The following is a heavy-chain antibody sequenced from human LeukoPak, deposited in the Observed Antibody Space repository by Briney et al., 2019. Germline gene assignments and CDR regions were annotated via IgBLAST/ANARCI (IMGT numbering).Heavy chain of an antibody. CDR2: LSGSGHST. CDR1: GFTFSNYA. J-gene: IGHJ6*03. CDR3: ARVLRYCSGGNCYSGGLGYMDV. V-gene: IGHV3-23*01. D-gene: IGHD2-15*01. Sequence: GGSLRLSCAASGFTFSNYAMTWVRQAPGKGLEWVSGLSGSGHSTYYAESVKGRFTISRDNSKNTLYLQMNSLRAEDTAVYYCARVLRYCSGGNCYSGGLGYMDVWGKGTTVTISS.